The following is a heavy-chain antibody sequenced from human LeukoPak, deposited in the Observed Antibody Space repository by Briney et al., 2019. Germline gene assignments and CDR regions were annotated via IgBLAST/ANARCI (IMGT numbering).Heavy chain of an antibody. Sequence: SQTLSLTCAISGDSVSSNSAAWNWIRQSPPRGLEWLGRTYYRSKWYNDYAVSVKSRITINPDTSKNQFSLQLNSVTPEDTAVYYCAAGDSSSWYYFDYWGQGTLVTVSS. V-gene: IGHV6-1*01. CDR1: GDSVSSNSAA. CDR2: TYYRSKWYN. D-gene: IGHD6-13*01. J-gene: IGHJ4*02. CDR3: AAGDSSSWYYFDY.